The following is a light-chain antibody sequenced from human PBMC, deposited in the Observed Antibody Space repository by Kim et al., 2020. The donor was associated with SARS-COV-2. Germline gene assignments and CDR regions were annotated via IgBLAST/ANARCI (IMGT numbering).Light chain of an antibody. V-gene: IGLV4-69*01. J-gene: IGLJ2*01. CDR1: SGHSSYA. CDR3: QTWGTGTVV. CDR2: LNSDGRH. Sequence: ASVKLTCTLSSGHSSYAIAWHQQQPEKGPRYLMKLNSDGRHSKGDGIPDRFSGSSSGAERYLTISSLQSEDEADYYCQTWGTGTVVFGGGTQLTVL.